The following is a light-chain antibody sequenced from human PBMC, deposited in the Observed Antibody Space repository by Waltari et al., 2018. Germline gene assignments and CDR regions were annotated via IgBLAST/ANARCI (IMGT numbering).Light chain of an antibody. J-gene: IGKJ3*01. CDR3: QHYDGSPYT. Sequence: DIQMTQSPSSLSASVGDRVTITCRASQSISSYLNWYQQKPGKAPKLLIYAASSLQSGVPSRFSGSGSGTDFTLTISSLQPEDFATYYCQHYDGSPYTFGPGTKLEIK. CDR1: QSISSY. V-gene: IGKV1-39*01. CDR2: AAS.